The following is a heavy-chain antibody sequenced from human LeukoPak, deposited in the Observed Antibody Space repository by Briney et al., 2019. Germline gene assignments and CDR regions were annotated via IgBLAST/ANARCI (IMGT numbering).Heavy chain of an antibody. D-gene: IGHD3/OR15-3a*01. Sequence: SSETLSLTCTVSGNSISSGDNYWSWIRQPAGKGLEWIGRIYTSGSTNYNPSLKSRVTISVDTSKNQFSLKLSSVTAADTAVYYCASIGGPGIRGLVRARMDVWGKGTTVTISS. CDR3: ASIGGPGIRGLVRARMDV. J-gene: IGHJ6*03. V-gene: IGHV4-61*02. CDR1: GNSISSGDNY. CDR2: IYTSGST.